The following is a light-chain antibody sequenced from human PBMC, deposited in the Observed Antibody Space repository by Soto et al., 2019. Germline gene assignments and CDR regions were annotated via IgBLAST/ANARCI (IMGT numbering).Light chain of an antibody. Sequence: EIVLTQSPGTLSLSPGERATLSCRASQSIRSNYVAWYQQKPGQAPRLLIYGVSNRATGIPDRFSGSGSGTDFTLTISRLEPEDFAVYYCQQYGSSPQTFGQGTKVDIK. CDR2: GVS. V-gene: IGKV3-20*01. CDR3: QQYGSSPQT. CDR1: QSIRSNY. J-gene: IGKJ1*01.